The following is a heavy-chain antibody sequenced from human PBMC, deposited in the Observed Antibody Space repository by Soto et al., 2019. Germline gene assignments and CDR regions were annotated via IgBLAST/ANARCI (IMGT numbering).Heavy chain of an antibody. V-gene: IGHV4-4*07. CDR3: ARDLIAAAGNLAFDY. CDR2: IYTSGST. J-gene: IGHJ4*02. Sequence: SLTCTVSGGSISSYYWSWIRQPAGKGLEWIGRIYTSGSTNYNPSLKSRVTMSVDTSKNQFSLKLSSVTAADTAVYYCARDLIAAAGNLAFDYWGQGTLVTVSS. D-gene: IGHD6-13*01. CDR1: GGSISSYY.